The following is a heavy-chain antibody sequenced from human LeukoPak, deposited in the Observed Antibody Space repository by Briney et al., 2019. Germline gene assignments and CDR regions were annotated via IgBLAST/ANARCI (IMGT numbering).Heavy chain of an antibody. V-gene: IGHV4-61*01. J-gene: IGHJ5*02. Sequence: PSETLSLTCTVSGGSISSGSYYWSWIRQPPGKGLEWIGYIYYSGSTNYNPSLKSRVTISVDTSKNQFSLKLSSVTAADTAVYYCAREGYYDFWSGHNWFDPWGQGTLVTVSS. CDR3: AREGYYDFWSGHNWFDP. CDR2: IYYSGST. CDR1: GGSISSGSYY. D-gene: IGHD3-3*01.